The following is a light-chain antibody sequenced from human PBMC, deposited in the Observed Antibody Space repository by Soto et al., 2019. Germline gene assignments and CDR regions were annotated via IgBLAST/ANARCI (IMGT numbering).Light chain of an antibody. Sequence: EIVLTQSPGTLSLSPGERAAPSCGASQSVTTNYLAWYQQKPGQAPRLLIYGTSRRATGIPDRFSGSGSGTDFTLTISRLEPEDFAVYYCQQYCCSPWTFGQGTKVDIK. J-gene: IGKJ1*01. CDR2: GTS. CDR3: QQYCCSPWT. CDR1: QSVTTNY. V-gene: IGKV3-20*01.